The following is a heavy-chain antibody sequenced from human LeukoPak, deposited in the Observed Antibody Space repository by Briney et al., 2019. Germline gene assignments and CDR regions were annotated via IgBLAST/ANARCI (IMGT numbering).Heavy chain of an antibody. J-gene: IGHJ6*03. D-gene: IGHD5-18*01. CDR2: IYYSGST. V-gene: IGHV4-59*01. CDR3: ARDGSYGYYYYMDV. CDR1: GGSISSYY. Sequence: PSETLSLTCTVSGGSISSYYWSWLRQPPGKGLEWIGYIYYSGSTNYNPSLKSRVTISVDTSKNQFSLKLNSVTAADTAVYYCARDGSYGYYYYMDVWGKGTTVTVSS.